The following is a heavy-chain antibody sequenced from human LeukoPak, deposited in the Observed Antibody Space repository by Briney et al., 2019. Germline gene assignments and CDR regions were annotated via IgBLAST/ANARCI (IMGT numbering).Heavy chain of an antibody. J-gene: IGHJ4*02. V-gene: IGHV4-39*01. CDR1: GGSISSSSYY. Sequence: SETLSLTCTVSGGSISSSSYYWGWIRQPPGKGLEWIGGINYSGSTYYNPSLKSRLTISVDTSKNHFSLQLSSVTAADTAVYHCARHWCTSTSCYSFFDYWGQGTLVTVSS. CDR2: INYSGST. D-gene: IGHD2-2*01. CDR3: ARHWCTSTSCYSFFDY.